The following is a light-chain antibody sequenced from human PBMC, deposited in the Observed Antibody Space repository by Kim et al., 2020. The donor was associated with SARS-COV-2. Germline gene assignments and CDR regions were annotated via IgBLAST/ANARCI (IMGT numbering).Light chain of an antibody. Sequence: SASVGYRVTITCRASQSISSWLAWYQQKPGKAPKLLIYKASSLESGVPSRFSGSGSGTEFTLTISSLQPDDLATYYCQQYNSYPYTFGQGTKLEI. CDR3: QQYNSYPYT. CDR2: KAS. J-gene: IGKJ2*01. CDR1: QSISSW. V-gene: IGKV1-5*03.